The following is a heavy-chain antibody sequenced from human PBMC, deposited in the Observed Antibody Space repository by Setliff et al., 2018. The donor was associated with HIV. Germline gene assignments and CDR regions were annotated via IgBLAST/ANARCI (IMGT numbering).Heavy chain of an antibody. Sequence: PGGSLRLSCTASGFTFGDHAMNWVRQAPGKGLEWVGCTRSKTYGGTTEYAASVKGRFTISRDDSKNIAYLQMNSLKTEDTAVYYCSRLRGYSYGLASYYYYYMDVWGKGTTVTVSS. CDR3: SRLRGYSYGLASYYYYYMDV. V-gene: IGHV3-49*04. CDR2: TRSKTYGGTT. J-gene: IGHJ6*03. D-gene: IGHD5-18*01. CDR1: GFTFGDHA.